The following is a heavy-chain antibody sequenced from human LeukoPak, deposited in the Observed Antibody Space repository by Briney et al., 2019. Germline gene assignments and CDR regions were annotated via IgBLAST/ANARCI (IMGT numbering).Heavy chain of an antibody. D-gene: IGHD1-26*01. CDR1: GFTFSSYA. Sequence: GGSLRLSCAASGFTFSSYAMSWVRQAPGKGPEWVSAISGSGGSTYYADSVKGRFTISRDNSKNTLYLQMNSLRAEDTAVYYCAKTGWELRSYYFDYWGQGTLVTVSS. V-gene: IGHV3-23*01. J-gene: IGHJ4*02. CDR2: ISGSGGST. CDR3: AKTGWELRSYYFDY.